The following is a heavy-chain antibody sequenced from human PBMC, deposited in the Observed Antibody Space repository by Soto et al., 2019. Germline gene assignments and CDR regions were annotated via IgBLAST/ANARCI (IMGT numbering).Heavy chain of an antibody. Sequence: SETLSLTCTVSGGSVSSGSYYWSWIRQPPGKGLEWIGYIYYSGSTNYNPSLKSRVTISVDTSKNQFSLKLSSVTAADTAVYYCARGYYDILTGYYYYYGMDVWGQGTTVTVSS. V-gene: IGHV4-61*01. D-gene: IGHD3-9*01. CDR3: ARGYYDILTGYYYYYGMDV. CDR1: GGSVSSGSYY. CDR2: IYYSGST. J-gene: IGHJ6*02.